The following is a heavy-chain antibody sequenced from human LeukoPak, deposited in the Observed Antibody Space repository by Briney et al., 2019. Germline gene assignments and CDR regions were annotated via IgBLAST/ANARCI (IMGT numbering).Heavy chain of an antibody. Sequence: PSETLSLTCAVSGASVSGSNYYWGWLRQPPGQGLEWIGNIYSSGSTYYNASLQSRVTISIDTSKNQFSLRLNSVTAADTAMYYCAKSGGYGLIDYWGQGTRVTVSS. CDR2: IYSSGST. CDR3: AKSGGYGLIDY. V-gene: IGHV4-39*01. D-gene: IGHD1-26*01. CDR1: GASVSGSNYY. J-gene: IGHJ4*02.